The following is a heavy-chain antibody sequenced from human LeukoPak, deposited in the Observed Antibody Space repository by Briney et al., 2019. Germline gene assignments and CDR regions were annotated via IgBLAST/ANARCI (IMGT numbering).Heavy chain of an antibody. Sequence: GGSLRLSCAASGFTFSSYGMNWVRQAPGKGLQWVSAISGSGISTYYADSVKGRFTISRDNSKNTLYLQMNSLRAEDTAVYYCAKGAYMYHYDSSGYYYAGYWGQGTLVTVSS. J-gene: IGHJ4*02. CDR2: ISGSGIST. CDR1: GFTFSSYG. CDR3: AKGAYMYHYDSSGYYYAGY. V-gene: IGHV3-23*01. D-gene: IGHD3-22*01.